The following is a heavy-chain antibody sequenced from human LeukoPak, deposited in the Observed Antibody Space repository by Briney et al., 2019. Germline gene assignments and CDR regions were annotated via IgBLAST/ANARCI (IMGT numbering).Heavy chain of an antibody. Sequence: SETLSLTCTVSGGSISSYYWSWIRQPPGKGLEWIGYIYYSGSTNYNPSLKSRVTISVDTSKNQFSLKLSSVTAADTAVYYCARQKGIVGARAAFDIWGQGTMVTVSS. CDR2: IYYSGST. J-gene: IGHJ3*02. V-gene: IGHV4-59*08. CDR1: GGSISSYY. CDR3: ARQKGIVGARAAFDI. D-gene: IGHD1-26*01.